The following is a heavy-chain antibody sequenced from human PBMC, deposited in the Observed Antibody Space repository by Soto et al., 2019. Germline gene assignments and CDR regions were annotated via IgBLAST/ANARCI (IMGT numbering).Heavy chain of an antibody. Sequence: GGSLRLSCVGSGFTFSTYSINWVRQAPGKGLEWVSSISSRSDIYYADSVKGRFTISRGNAKNSVSLQMNSLRAEDTAVYYCAREYTAWPLAYGLDVWGQGTTVTVSS. J-gene: IGHJ6*02. CDR2: ISSRSDI. CDR1: GFTFSTYS. D-gene: IGHD2-2*02. CDR3: AREYTAWPLAYGLDV. V-gene: IGHV3-21*01.